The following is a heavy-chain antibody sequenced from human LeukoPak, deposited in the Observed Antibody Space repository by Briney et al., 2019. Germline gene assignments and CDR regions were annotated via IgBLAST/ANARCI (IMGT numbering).Heavy chain of an antibody. V-gene: IGHV3-21*01. CDR1: GFTFSTYS. J-gene: IGHJ6*03. Sequence: GGSLRLSCAASGFTFSTYSMNWLRLAPGKGLEWVSSISPDSNYKYYVDSVKGRFTISRDNAKSSLYLQMNSLRAEDTAVYYCARRRGDGSGNYYIKYYYYYYMDVWGKGTTVTVSS. CDR2: ISPDSNYK. D-gene: IGHD3-10*01. CDR3: ARRRGDGSGNYYIKYYYYYYMDV.